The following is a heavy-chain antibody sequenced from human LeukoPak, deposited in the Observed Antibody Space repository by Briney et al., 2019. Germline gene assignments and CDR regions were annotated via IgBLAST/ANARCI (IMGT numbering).Heavy chain of an antibody. D-gene: IGHD4-11*01. CDR2: ITSSTTSV. CDR3: AKATASNYYVFDY. V-gene: IGHV3-21*04. Sequence: PGGSLRLSCAASGFSFSDYSMNWVRQAPGKGLEWVASITSSTTSVDHADSVKGRFTISRDNAKNSLYLQMNSLRAEDTAVYSCAKATASNYYVFDYWGQGTLVTVSS. CDR1: GFSFSDYS. J-gene: IGHJ4*02.